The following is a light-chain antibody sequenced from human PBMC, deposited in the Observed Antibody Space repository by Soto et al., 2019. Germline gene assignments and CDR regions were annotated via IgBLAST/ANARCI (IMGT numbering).Light chain of an antibody. CDR1: SSNIGSNS. CDR3: AAWDGTLTGRV. Sequence: QPVLTQPPSASGTPGQRVTISCSGSSSNIGSNSVYWYQQLPGTAPKLLIYRNDQRPSGVPDRFSGSKSGASASLAISGLRSEDEADYYCAAWDGTLTGRVFGGGTKVTVL. J-gene: IGLJ3*02. V-gene: IGLV1-47*01. CDR2: RND.